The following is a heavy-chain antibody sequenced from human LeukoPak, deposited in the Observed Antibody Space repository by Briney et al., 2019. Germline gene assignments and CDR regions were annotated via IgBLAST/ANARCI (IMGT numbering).Heavy chain of an antibody. Sequence: GGSLRLSCAASGFTLSSYEINWVRQAPGRGLEYVSAITSNGGSTYYADSVRGRFTISRDNSKNTLYLHMSTLRPEDTAVYYCAYSSGYYHWGQGTLVTVSS. CDR3: AYSSGYYH. CDR2: ITSNGGST. J-gene: IGHJ1*01. V-gene: IGHV3-64D*06. CDR1: GFTLSSYE. D-gene: IGHD3-22*01.